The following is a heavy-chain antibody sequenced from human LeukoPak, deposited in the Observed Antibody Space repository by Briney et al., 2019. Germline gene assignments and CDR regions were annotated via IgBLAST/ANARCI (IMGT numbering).Heavy chain of an antibody. D-gene: IGHD5-24*01. CDR1: DYPFTSYG. CDR3: ARGWIEMPTVYFDY. CDR2: ISTYTGNT. V-gene: IGHV1-18*01. Sequence: GASVKVSSTASDYPFTSYGISWVRQAPGQGLEWMGWISTYTGNTKYTQKLQGRGTMTADTSTRTAYMELRSLTSDDTAVYYCARGWIEMPTVYFDYWGQGTLVSVSS. J-gene: IGHJ4*02.